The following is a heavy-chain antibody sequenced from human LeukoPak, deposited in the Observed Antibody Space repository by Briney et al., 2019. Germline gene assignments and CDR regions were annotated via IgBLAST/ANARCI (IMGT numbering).Heavy chain of an antibody. J-gene: IGHJ4*02. Sequence: GGSLRLSCAASRLSSSSFAMSGVREGPAGGREGVSSIRGDGETFYAASVKGRFTLSSDSSRNTVYFQLTKLSVEEPAISSCEKVSWVSSTDAVRWGQGTLVTVSS. CDR2: IRGDGET. CDR3: EKVSWVSSTDAVR. V-gene: IGHV3-23*01. D-gene: IGHD3-16*01. CDR1: RLSSSSFA.